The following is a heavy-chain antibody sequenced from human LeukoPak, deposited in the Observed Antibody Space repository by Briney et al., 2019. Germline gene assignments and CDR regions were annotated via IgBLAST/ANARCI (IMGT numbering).Heavy chain of an antibody. CDR2: ISSSSSYI. CDR3: ARGITGSNNWFDP. D-gene: IGHD1-20*01. CDR1: GFTFSSYS. V-gene: IGHV3-21*04. Sequence: GGSLSLSCAASGFTFSSYSMNWVRQAPGKGLEWVSSISSSSSYIYYADSVKGRFTISRDNAKNSLYVQMNSLRAEDTAVYYCARGITGSNNWFDPWGQGTLVTVSS. J-gene: IGHJ5*02.